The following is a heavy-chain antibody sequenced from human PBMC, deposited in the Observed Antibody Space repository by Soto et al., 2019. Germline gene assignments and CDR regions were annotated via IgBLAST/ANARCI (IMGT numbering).Heavy chain of an antibody. CDR2: ISGGGGTT. CDR1: GFTFSSHV. V-gene: IGHV3-23*01. CDR3: ARGPRAPPPHDYGMDV. Sequence: EVQLLESGGGLVQPGGSLRLSCAASGFTFSSHVMNWVRQAPGKGREWVAAISGGGGTTFYGDSVEGRFTMSRDNSKNTLFLQMNSLRAEDTAVYYCARGPRAPPPHDYGMDVWGQGTTVTVSS. J-gene: IGHJ6*02.